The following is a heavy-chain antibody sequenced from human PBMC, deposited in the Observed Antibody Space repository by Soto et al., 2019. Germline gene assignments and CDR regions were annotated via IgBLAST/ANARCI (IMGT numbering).Heavy chain of an antibody. J-gene: IGHJ2*01. Sequence: QVQLQESGPGLVKPSETLSLTCTVSGGSISSYYWSWIRQPPGKGREWIGYIYYSGSTNYNPSLKSRVTRSVDTSKNQFSLKLSSVTAADTAVHYCARDGIGGWYFDLWGRGTLVTVSS. V-gene: IGHV4-59*01. D-gene: IGHD1-26*01. CDR1: GGSISSYY. CDR2: IYYSGST. CDR3: ARDGIGGWYFDL.